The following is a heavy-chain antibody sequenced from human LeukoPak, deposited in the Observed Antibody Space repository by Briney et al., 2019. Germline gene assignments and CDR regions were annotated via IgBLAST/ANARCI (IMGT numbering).Heavy chain of an antibody. CDR3: ARDHFDSSGYREYYFDY. CDR1: SGSISNNNW. V-gene: IGHV4-4*02. D-gene: IGHD3-22*01. CDR2: YYHSGST. J-gene: IGHJ4*02. Sequence: PSETLSLTCAVSSGSISNNNWWSWVRQPPGKGLEWIGEYYHSGSTNYNPSLKSRVTISVDKPKNQFSLKLSSVTAADTAVYYCARDHFDSSGYREYYFDYWGQGTLVTVSS.